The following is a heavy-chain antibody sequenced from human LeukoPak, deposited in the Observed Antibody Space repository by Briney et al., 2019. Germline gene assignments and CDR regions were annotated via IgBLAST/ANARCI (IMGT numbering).Heavy chain of an antibody. CDR1: GYTFTSYG. D-gene: IGHD3-22*01. V-gene: IGHV1-18*01. Sequence: ASVKVSCKASGYTFTSYGISWVRQAPGQGLEWMGWISAYNGNTNYAQRLQGRVTMTTDTSTSTAYMELRSLRSDDTAVYYCARDVAYYDNFDYWGQGTLVTVSS. J-gene: IGHJ4*02. CDR3: ARDVAYYDNFDY. CDR2: ISAYNGNT.